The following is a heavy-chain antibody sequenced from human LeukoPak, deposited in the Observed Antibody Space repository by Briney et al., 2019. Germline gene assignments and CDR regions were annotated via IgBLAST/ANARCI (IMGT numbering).Heavy chain of an antibody. CDR2: ISSSSSYI. V-gene: IGHV3-21*01. J-gene: IGHJ3*02. CDR3: ARDYPRYNYAFDI. D-gene: IGHD1-1*01. CDR1: GFTFSSYS. Sequence: PGGSLRLSCAASGFTFSSYSMNWVRQAPGKGLEWVSSISSSSSYIYYADSVKGRFTISRDNAKNSLYLQMNSLRAEDTAVYYCARDYPRYNYAFDIWGQGTMVTVSS.